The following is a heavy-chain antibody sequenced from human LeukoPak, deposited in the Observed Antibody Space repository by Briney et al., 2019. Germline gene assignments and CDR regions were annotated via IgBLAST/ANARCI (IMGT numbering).Heavy chain of an antibody. CDR2: ISSSGSTI. Sequence: GGSLRLSCAASGFTFSSYEMNWVRQAPGKGLEWVSYISSSGSTIYYADSVKGRFTISRDNAKNSLYLQMNSLRAEDTAVYYCARDEGRWYYDFWSGYPNPDYYYYYMDVWGKGTTVTVSS. CDR3: ARDEGRWYYDFWSGYPNPDYYYYYMDV. CDR1: GFTFSSYE. D-gene: IGHD3-3*01. J-gene: IGHJ6*03. V-gene: IGHV3-48*03.